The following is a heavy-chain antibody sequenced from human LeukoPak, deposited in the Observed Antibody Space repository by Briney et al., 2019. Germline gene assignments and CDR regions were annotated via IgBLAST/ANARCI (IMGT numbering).Heavy chain of an antibody. J-gene: IGHJ6*03. Sequence: SETLSLTCTVSGGSIRSYYWSWIRQPAGKGLEWIGRIYTSGSTNYNPSLKSRVTMSVDTSKNQLSLKLSSVTAADTAVYYCARDSGNYYYYYMDVWGKGTTVTVSS. CDR2: IYTSGST. D-gene: IGHD1-26*01. CDR3: ARDSGNYYYYYMDV. CDR1: GGSIRSYY. V-gene: IGHV4-4*07.